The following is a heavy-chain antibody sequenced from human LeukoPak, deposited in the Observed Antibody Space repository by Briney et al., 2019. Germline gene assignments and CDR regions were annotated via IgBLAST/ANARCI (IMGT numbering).Heavy chain of an antibody. CDR3: AREITLDAFDI. CDR1: GGSISSGGYY. Sequence: PSQTLSLTCTVSGGSISSGGYYWSWIRQHPGKGLEWIGYIYYSGSTYYNPSLKSRVTISVDTSKNQFSLKLSSVTAADTAVYYCAREITLDAFDIWGQGTMGTVSS. J-gene: IGHJ3*02. V-gene: IGHV4-31*03. CDR2: IYYSGST.